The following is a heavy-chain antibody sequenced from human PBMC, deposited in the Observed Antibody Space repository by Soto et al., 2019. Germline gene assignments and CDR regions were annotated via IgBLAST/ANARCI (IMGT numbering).Heavy chain of an antibody. D-gene: IGHD2-15*01. V-gene: IGHV1-69*13. CDR1: GGTFSSYA. CDR2: IIPIFGTA. CDR3: ARGRCSGGSCYNSFDY. Sequence: ASVKVSCKASGGTFSSYAISWVRQAPGQGLEWMGGIIPIFGTANYAQKFQGRVTITADESTSTAYMELSSLRSEDTAVYYCARGRCSGGSCYNSFDYWGQGTLVTVSS. J-gene: IGHJ4*02.